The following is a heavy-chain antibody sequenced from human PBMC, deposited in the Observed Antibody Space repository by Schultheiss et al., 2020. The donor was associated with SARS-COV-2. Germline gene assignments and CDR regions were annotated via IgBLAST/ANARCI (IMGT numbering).Heavy chain of an antibody. CDR1: GGSFSGYY. CDR3: ARDWRGEYYFDS. V-gene: IGHV4-59*12. Sequence: SETLSLTCAVYGGSFSGYYWSWIRQPPGKGLEWIGYLYYSGSTYYNPSLKSRVTMSVDTSKNQFSLKLSSVTAADTAVYYCARDWRGEYYFDSWGQGTLVTVSS. CDR2: LYYSGST. J-gene: IGHJ4*02. D-gene: IGHD3-10*01.